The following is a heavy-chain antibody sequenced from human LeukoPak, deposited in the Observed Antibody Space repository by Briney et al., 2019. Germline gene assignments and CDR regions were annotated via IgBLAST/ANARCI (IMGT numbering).Heavy chain of an antibody. CDR2: IYADGKT. V-gene: IGHV3-53*01. D-gene: IGHD3-22*01. CDR3: ARRSYYNDTSGPALDS. J-gene: IGHJ4*02. Sequence: GGSLRLSCAASGFTLSTYYMSWVRQAPGKGLEWVSVIYADGKTYYADSVKGRFTISRDNSKNTVYLQMNSLRADDTAVYYCARRSYYNDTSGPALDSWGQGTLVTVSS. CDR1: GFTLSTYY.